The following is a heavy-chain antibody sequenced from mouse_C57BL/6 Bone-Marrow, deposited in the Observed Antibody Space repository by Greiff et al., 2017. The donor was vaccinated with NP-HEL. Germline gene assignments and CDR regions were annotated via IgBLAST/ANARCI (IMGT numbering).Heavy chain of an antibody. D-gene: IGHD2-3*01. Sequence: EVQLQESGAELVRPGASVKLSCTASGFNIKDDYMHWVKQRPEQGLEWIGWIDPENGDTEYASKFQGKATITADTSSNTAYLQLSSLTSEDTAVYYCTTPLYYGYYEVYWGQGTTLTVSA. CDR3: TTPLYYGYYEVY. V-gene: IGHV14-4*01. CDR1: GFNIKDDY. J-gene: IGHJ2*01. CDR2: IDPENGDT.